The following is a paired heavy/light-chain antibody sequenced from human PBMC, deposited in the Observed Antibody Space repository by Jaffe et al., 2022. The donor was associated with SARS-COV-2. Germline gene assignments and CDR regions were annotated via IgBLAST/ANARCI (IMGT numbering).Light chain of an antibody. CDR2: WAS. J-gene: IGKJ2*01. CDR1: QSVLYSSDNKNY. V-gene: IGKV4-1*01. Sequence: DIVMTQSPDSLAVSLGERATINCKSSQSVLYSSDNKNYLGWYQQKPGQPPKLLIYWASTRESGVPDRFSGSGSGTDFTLTISSLQAEDVAVYYCQQYFSTYTFGQGTKLEIK. CDR3: QQYFSTYT.
Heavy chain of an antibody. CDR3: ASGGNCSSASCDEGYFDS. D-gene: IGHD2-2*01. V-gene: IGHV7-4-1*02. Sequence: QVQLVQSGSELKKPGASVKVSCKASGSRFTGYAMNWVRQAPGQGLEWMGWINTNTGNPTYAQGFTGRFVFSLDTSVSTAYLQISSLKAEDTAVYYCASGGNCSSASCDEGYFDSWGQGTLVTVSS. J-gene: IGHJ4*02. CDR2: INTNTGNP. CDR1: GSRFTGYA.